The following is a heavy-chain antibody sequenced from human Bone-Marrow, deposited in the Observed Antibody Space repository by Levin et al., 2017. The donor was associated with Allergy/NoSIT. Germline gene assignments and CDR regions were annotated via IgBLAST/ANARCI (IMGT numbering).Heavy chain of an antibody. D-gene: IGHD5-12*01. CDR3: ARASSSGYDYYFDY. CDR1: GGSINSYY. Sequence: SQTLSLTCTVSGGSINSYYWSWIRQPAGKGLEWIGRVQTTGSINYNPSLRSRVTMSTDTSKNHFSLRLNSVTAADTAVYYCARASSSGYDYYFDYWGQGILVTVSS. V-gene: IGHV4-4*07. CDR2: VQTTGSI. J-gene: IGHJ4*02.